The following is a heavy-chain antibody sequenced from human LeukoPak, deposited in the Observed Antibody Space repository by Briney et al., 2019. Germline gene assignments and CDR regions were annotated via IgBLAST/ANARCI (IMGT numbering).Heavy chain of an antibody. V-gene: IGHV1-2*02. CDR2: INPNSGGT. J-gene: IGHJ6*03. CDR1: GYTFTGYY. Sequence: GASVKVSCKASGYTFTGYYMHWVRQAPGQGLEWMGWINPNSGGTNYAQKFQGRVTMTRDTSISTAYMELSRLRSDDTAVYYCARDGARDYYYYYYMDVWGKGTTVTVSS. CDR3: ARDGARDYYYYYYMDV. D-gene: IGHD3-16*01.